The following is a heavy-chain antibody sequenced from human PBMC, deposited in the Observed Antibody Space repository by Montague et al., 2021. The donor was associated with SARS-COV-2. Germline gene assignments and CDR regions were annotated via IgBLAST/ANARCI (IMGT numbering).Heavy chain of an antibody. V-gene: IGHV4-39*02. D-gene: IGHD2-8*02. CDR2: IYYTGST. J-gene: IGHJ4*02. Sequence: SETLSLTCSVSGGSVTSRTYYWGWIRQPPGKGLEWIGSIYYTGSTYYNPSLKSRVTISIDTSKNHFPLRLTSVTAADTAVYYCARPHLGAGGQEAPFFFENWGQGTLVTVSS. CDR1: GGSVTSRTYY. CDR3: ARPHLGAGGQEAPFFFEN.